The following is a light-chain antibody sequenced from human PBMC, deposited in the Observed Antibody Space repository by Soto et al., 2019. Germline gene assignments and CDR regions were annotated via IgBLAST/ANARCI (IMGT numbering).Light chain of an antibody. V-gene: IGKV1-5*01. Sequence: DIQMTQSPSTLSASVGDRVTVTFLSSRTISTWLGWYQQKPGKAPTLLIYDASSLKSGVPSRFSGSGSGTDFTLTISSLQPDDFATYYCQQYHTYSSITFGQGTRLEIK. CDR3: QQYHTYSSIT. CDR1: RTISTW. J-gene: IGKJ5*01. CDR2: DAS.